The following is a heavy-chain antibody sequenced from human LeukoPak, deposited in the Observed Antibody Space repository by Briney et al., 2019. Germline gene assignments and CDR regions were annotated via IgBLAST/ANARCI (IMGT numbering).Heavy chain of an antibody. CDR2: IYHTGNT. CDR1: GDSISSNYW. Sequence: PSETLSLTCAVSGDSISSNYWWSWVRQPPGRGLEWIGEIYHTGNTNYNPSLKSRVSISVDKSKSQFSLKLTSVTAADTAVCYCVDFGLSSGWAGWGQGTLVTVSS. D-gene: IGHD6-19*01. CDR3: VDFGLSSGWAG. V-gene: IGHV4-4*02. J-gene: IGHJ4*02.